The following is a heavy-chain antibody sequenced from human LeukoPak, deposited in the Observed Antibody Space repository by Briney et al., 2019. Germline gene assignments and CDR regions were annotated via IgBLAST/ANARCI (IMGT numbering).Heavy chain of an antibody. D-gene: IGHD3-22*01. CDR1: GYTFTSYY. V-gene: IGHV1-2*02. CDR3: ARSTYYYDSSGETNPGY. Sequence: ASVKVSCKASGYTFTSYYMHWVRQAPGQGLEWMGWINPNSGGTNYAQKFQGRVTMTRDTSISTAYMELSRLRSDDTAVYYCARSTYYYDSSGETNPGYWGQGTLVTVSS. CDR2: INPNSGGT. J-gene: IGHJ4*02.